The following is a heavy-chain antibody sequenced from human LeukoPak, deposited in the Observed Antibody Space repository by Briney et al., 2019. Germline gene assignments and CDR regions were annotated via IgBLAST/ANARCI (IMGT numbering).Heavy chain of an antibody. V-gene: IGHV5-51*01. CDR1: GYSFTTYW. CDR2: IYPGDSDT. D-gene: IGHD2-15*01. J-gene: IGHJ6*04. CDR3: ARQQVAYYYYYGMDV. Sequence: GASLQISCKGSGYSFTTYWIAWVRPMPGKGLEWMGIIYPGDSDTRYSPSFQGQVTISADKSTSTAFLQWSSLKASDTAMYYCARQQVAYYYYYGMDVWGKGTTVTVSS.